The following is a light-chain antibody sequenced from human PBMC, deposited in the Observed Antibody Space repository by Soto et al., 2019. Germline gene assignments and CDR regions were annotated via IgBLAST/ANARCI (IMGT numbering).Light chain of an antibody. J-gene: IGLJ2*01. Sequence: QSALTQPPSASGSPGQSVTISCTGTSSDVGVYNYVSWYQQHPGKAPKLLIYAVSKRPSGVPDRFSGSKSGNTASLTVSGLQAEDEADFYCSSYAGSNNVVFGGGTKLTVL. CDR3: SSYAGSNNVV. CDR1: SSDVGVYNY. CDR2: AVS. V-gene: IGLV2-8*01.